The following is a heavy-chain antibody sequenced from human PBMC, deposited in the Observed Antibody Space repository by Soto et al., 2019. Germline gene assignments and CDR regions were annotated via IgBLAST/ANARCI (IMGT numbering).Heavy chain of an antibody. D-gene: IGHD4-17*01. CDR3: ARVDNDYGDYRTDY. CDR1: GGSISSYY. J-gene: IGHJ4*02. Sequence: SETLSLTCTVSGGSISSYYWSWIRQPPGKGLEWIGYIYYSGSTNYNPSLKSRVTISVDTSKNQFSLKLSSVTAADTAVYYCARVDNDYGDYRTDYWGQGTLVTVSS. V-gene: IGHV4-59*01. CDR2: IYYSGST.